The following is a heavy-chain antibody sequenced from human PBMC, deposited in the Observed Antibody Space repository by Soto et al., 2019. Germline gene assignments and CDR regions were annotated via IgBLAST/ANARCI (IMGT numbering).Heavy chain of an antibody. Sequence: QVQLVESGGVVVQPGRSLRLSCAASGFTFSSYGMHWVRQAPAKGLEWVAVIYYDGSNEYYADSVKGRFTISRDNSKNTLYLQMNSLRAEDTAVYYCARDYSSTSYGFDSWGQGTLVTVSS. J-gene: IGHJ4*02. CDR3: ARDYSSTSYGFDS. D-gene: IGHD6-13*01. V-gene: IGHV3-33*01. CDR2: IYYDGSNE. CDR1: GFTFSSYG.